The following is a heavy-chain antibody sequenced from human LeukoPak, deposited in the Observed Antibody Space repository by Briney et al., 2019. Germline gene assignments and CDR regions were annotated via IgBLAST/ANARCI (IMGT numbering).Heavy chain of an antibody. CDR2: INHSGST. J-gene: IGHJ4*02. CDR3: ARASGYSYGYGSFDY. D-gene: IGHD5-18*01. CDR1: GGSFSGYY. V-gene: IGHV4-34*01. Sequence: SETLCLTCAVYGGSFSGYYWSWIRQPPGKGLEWIGEINHSGSTNYNPSLKSRVTISVDTSKNQFSLKLSSVTAADTAVYYCARASGYSYGYGSFDYWGQGTLVTVSS.